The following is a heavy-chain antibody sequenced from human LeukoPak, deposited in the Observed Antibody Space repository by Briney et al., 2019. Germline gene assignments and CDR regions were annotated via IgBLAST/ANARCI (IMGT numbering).Heavy chain of an antibody. CDR2: INWNGGST. CDR3: ARDVSWGTSYFDY. V-gene: IGHV3-20*04. Sequence: GRSLRLSCIASGCTFDDHGMSWVHQASGKGLEWVSNINWNGGSTGYVDSVKGRFTISRDNGKNSLYLQMNNLRVEDTAFYYCARDVSWGTSYFDYWGQGILVTVSS. J-gene: IGHJ4*02. CDR1: GCTFDDHG. D-gene: IGHD1-1*01.